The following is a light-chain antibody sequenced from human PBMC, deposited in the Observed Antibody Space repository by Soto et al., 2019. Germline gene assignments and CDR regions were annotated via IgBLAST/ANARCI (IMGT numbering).Light chain of an antibody. J-gene: IGKJ5*01. Sequence: EIVLTQSPGTLSLSPGERATLSCRASQSIISSYLAWYQQKPGQAPRLLIYGASSRATGIPDRFSGSGSGTDFTLTISRLEPEDFAIYYCQQFNTSPLCTFGQGTRLEIK. CDR1: QSIISSY. V-gene: IGKV3-20*01. CDR2: GAS. CDR3: QQFNTSPLCT.